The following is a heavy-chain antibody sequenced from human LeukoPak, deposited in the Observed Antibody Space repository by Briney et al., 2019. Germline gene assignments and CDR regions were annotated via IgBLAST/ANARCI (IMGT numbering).Heavy chain of an antibody. CDR1: GGTFSSYA. J-gene: IGHJ4*02. D-gene: IGHD3-22*01. CDR3: ARAIHGQYSGYYPTTQKYYFDY. V-gene: IGHV1-69*13. Sequence: GASVKVSCKASGGTFSSYAISWVRQAPGQGLEWMGGIIPIFGTANYAQKFQGRVTITADESTSTAYMELSSLRSEDPAVYYCARAIHGQYSGYYPTTQKYYFDYWGQGTLVTVSS. CDR2: IIPIFGTA.